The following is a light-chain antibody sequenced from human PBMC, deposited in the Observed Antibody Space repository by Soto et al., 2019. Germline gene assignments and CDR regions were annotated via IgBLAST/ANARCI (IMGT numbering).Light chain of an antibody. CDR3: QQSYSIPRLT. CDR2: AAS. Sequence: DIQMTQSPSSLSASVGDRVTITCRASQSISSYLNWYQQKPGKAPNLLIYAASTLQSGVPSRFSGSGSGTDFALTIRSLQPEDFATYYCQQSYSIPRLTFGGGTKVEIK. CDR1: QSISSY. V-gene: IGKV1-39*01. J-gene: IGKJ4*01.